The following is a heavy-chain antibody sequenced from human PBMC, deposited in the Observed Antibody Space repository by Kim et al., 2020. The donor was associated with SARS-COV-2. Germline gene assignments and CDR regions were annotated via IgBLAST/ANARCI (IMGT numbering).Heavy chain of an antibody. V-gene: IGHV6-1*01. Sequence: VKSRITINPDTSKNQFSLQLNSVTPEDTAVYYCARDRITIFGVVVDAFDIWGQGTMVTVSS. D-gene: IGHD3-3*01. J-gene: IGHJ3*02. CDR3: ARDRITIFGVVVDAFDI.